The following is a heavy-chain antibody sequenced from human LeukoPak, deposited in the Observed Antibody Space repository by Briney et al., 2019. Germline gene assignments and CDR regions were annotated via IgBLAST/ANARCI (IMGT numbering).Heavy chain of an antibody. J-gene: IGHJ4*02. Sequence: SETLSLTCTVSGGSISSYYWSWIRQPAGKGLEWIGYIYHSGSTYYNPSLKSRVTISVDRSKNQFSLKLSSVTAADTAVYYCARRIPYYYDSSGYYYYFDYWGQGTLVTVSS. CDR1: GGSISSYY. D-gene: IGHD3-22*01. CDR3: ARRIPYYYDSSGYYYYFDY. V-gene: IGHV4-59*08. CDR2: IYHSGST.